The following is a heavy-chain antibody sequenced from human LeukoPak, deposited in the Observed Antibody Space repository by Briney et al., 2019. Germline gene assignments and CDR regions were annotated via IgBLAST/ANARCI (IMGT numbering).Heavy chain of an antibody. J-gene: IGHJ4*02. CDR1: GFTFSKYG. CDR3: ARGNYDSSGYYSDY. V-gene: IGHV3-33*01. D-gene: IGHD3-22*01. CDR2: IWYDGRTK. Sequence: GGSLRLSCAASGFTFSKYGIHWVRQAPGKGLEWVAVIWYDGRTKYYADSVKGRFTISRDNSNNTLYLQMNSLRAEDTAVYYCARGNYDSSGYYSDYWGQGTLVTVSS.